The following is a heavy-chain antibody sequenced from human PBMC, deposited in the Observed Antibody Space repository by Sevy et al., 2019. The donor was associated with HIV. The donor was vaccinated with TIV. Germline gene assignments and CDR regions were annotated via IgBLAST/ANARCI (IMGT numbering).Heavy chain of an antibody. CDR3: AKDREVVGAKIYF. D-gene: IGHD1-26*01. CDR1: GFTFSDFG. V-gene: IGHV3-30*18. CDR2: ISFHETIK. Sequence: VGSLRLSCAASGFTFSDFGMHWVRQAPGKGLEWVAVISFHETIKFYAESVKGRFTISRDNSKNTLYLEMNSLRAGDTALYYCAKDREVVGAKIYFGGHGTLVTVSS. J-gene: IGHJ4*01.